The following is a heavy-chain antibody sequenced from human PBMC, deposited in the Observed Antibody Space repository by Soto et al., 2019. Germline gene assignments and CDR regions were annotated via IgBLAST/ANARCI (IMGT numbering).Heavy chain of an antibody. CDR3: ALDQVQREVEYYYYGMDV. V-gene: IGHV1-69*13. J-gene: IGHJ6*02. Sequence: SVKVSCKASGGTFSSYAISWVRQAPGQGLEWMGGIIPIFGTANYAQKFQGRVTITADESTSTAYMELSSLRSEDTAVYYCALDQVQREVEYYYYGMDVWGQGTTVTVSS. D-gene: IGHD1-26*01. CDR1: GGTFSSYA. CDR2: IIPIFGTA.